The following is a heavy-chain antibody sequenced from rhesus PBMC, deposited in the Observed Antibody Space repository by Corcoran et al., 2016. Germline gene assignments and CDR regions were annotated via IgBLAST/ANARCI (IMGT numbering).Heavy chain of an antibody. CDR2: IYGSGSST. CDR3: ARAPRRWLVVDGYNRFDV. CDR1: GGSISSNY. J-gene: IGHJ5-1*01. Sequence: QVQLQESGPGLVKPLETLSLTCAVSGGSISSNYWSWIRQPPGKGPEGIGYIYGSGSSTNYNPSLKSRVTLSVDTSKNQFSLKLSSVTAADTAVYYCARAPRRWLVVDGYNRFDVWGAGVLVTVSS. D-gene: IGHD6-37*01. V-gene: IGHV4S11*01.